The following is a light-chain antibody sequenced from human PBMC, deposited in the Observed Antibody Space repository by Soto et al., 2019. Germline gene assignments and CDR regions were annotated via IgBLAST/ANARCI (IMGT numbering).Light chain of an antibody. CDR3: QQSSSSPWT. J-gene: IGKJ1*01. V-gene: IGKV1-39*01. CDR1: QRISNN. CDR2: AAS. Sequence: DIQMTQSTSSLSDFVGGRVTITCRASQRISNNLNWYQQKPEKSPKLLIYAASSLASGVPSRFGGSGAGTDVTLTVTNLQTEDFATYVCQQSSSSPWTFGHGNKVEV.